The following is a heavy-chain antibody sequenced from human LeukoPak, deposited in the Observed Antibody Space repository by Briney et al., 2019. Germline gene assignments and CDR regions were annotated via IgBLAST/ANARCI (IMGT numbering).Heavy chain of an antibody. CDR3: ARDWYQKAFDI. D-gene: IGHD2-2*01. Sequence: ASVKVSCKASGYTFTGYYMHWVRQAPGQRLEWMGWINPNSGDTNYAQRFQGRVTMTRDTSISTAYMELSRLRSDDTAVYYCARDWYQKAFDIWGQGTMVTVSS. V-gene: IGHV1-2*02. J-gene: IGHJ3*02. CDR1: GYTFTGYY. CDR2: INPNSGDT.